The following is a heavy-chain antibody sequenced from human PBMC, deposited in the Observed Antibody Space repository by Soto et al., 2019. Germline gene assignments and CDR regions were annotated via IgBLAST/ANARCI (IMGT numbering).Heavy chain of an antibody. J-gene: IGHJ4*02. CDR3: ATEGFDY. V-gene: IGHV3-23*01. CDR2: VLTSGAT. D-gene: IGHD3-10*01. CDR1: GFTFNNYA. Sequence: EVQLLESGGGLVQPGGSLRLSCAASGFTFNNYAMTWVRQAPGKGLEWVSTVLTSGATYYADSVRGRFTISRDNSKSTLYLQMNSLRVDDTAEYYCATEGFDYWGQGTLVTVSS.